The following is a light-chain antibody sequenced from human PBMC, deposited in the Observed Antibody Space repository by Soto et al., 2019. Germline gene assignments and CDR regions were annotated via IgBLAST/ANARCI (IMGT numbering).Light chain of an antibody. Sequence: QSALTQPASVSGSPGQSITISCTGTSSDVGGYNYDSWYQQHPGKAPKLMIYEVSNRPSGVSNRFSGSKSGNTASLTISGLQAEDEGDYYCSSYTSSSTVVFGGGTKLTVL. CDR1: SSDVGGYNY. CDR2: EVS. V-gene: IGLV2-14*01. J-gene: IGLJ2*01. CDR3: SSYTSSSTVV.